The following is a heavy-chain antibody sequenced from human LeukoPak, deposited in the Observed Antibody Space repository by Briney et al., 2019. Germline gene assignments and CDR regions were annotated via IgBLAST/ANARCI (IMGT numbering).Heavy chain of an antibody. J-gene: IGHJ4*02. Sequence: GGSLRLSCAASGFTFSSYSMNWVRQAPGKWLEWVSSISSSSSYIYYADSVKGRFTISRDNAKNSLYLQMNSLRAEDTAVYYCARDPNYDSSGYYPLDYWGQGTLVPVSS. D-gene: IGHD3-22*01. V-gene: IGHV3-21*01. CDR2: ISSSSSYI. CDR3: ARDPNYDSSGYYPLDY. CDR1: GFTFSSYS.